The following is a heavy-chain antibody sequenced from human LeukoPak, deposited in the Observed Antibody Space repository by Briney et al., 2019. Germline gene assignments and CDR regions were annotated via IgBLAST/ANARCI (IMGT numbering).Heavy chain of an antibody. D-gene: IGHD1-26*01. J-gene: IGHJ4*02. Sequence: PSQTLSLTCTVSGASISSGANYWSWIRQHPGKGLEWIGYIYYSGSAYYNPSLKSRVTISIDTSKNQFSLKVSSVTAADTAVYYCARMSYTENGPLDYWGQGTLVTVSS. CDR3: ARMSYTENGPLDY. CDR1: GASISSGANY. V-gene: IGHV4-31*03. CDR2: IYYSGSA.